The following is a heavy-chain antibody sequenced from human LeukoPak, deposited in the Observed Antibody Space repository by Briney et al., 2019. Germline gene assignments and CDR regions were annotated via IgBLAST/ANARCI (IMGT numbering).Heavy chain of an antibody. V-gene: IGHV3-33*01. Sequence: PGRSLRLSCAASGFTFSSYGMHWVRQAPGKGLGWVAVIWYDGSNKYYADSVKGRFTISRDNSKNTLYLQMNSLRAEDTAVYYCARDPGDGSGSYFGGGFDPWGQGTLVTVSS. CDR1: GFTFSSYG. D-gene: IGHD3-10*01. J-gene: IGHJ5*02. CDR2: IWYDGSNK. CDR3: ARDPGDGSGSYFGGGFDP.